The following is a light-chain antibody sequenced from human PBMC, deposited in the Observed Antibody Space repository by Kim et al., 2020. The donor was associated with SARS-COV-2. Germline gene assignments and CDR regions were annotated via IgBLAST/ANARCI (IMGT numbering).Light chain of an antibody. Sequence: QSVLTQPPSASGTPGQRVTISCSGSSSHIGSNYVYWYQQLPGTAPKLLISRNNQRPSGVPDRFSGSKSGTSASLAISGLRSEDEADYYCAAWDDSLSGPKVFGGGTQLTVL. J-gene: IGLJ3*02. V-gene: IGLV1-47*01. CDR3: AAWDDSLSGPKV. CDR1: SSHIGSNY. CDR2: RNN.